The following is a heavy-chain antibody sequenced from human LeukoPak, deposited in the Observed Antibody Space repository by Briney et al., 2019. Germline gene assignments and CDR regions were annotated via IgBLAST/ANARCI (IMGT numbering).Heavy chain of an antibody. CDR2: IYYSGST. CDR1: GGSISSYY. V-gene: IGHV4-59*01. CDR3: ARVAVAGTWAFDI. Sequence: SETLSLTCTVSGGSISSYYWSWIRQPPGKGLEWIGYIYYSGSTNYNPSLKSRVTISVDTSKNQFSLKLSSVTAADTAVYYCARVAVAGTWAFDIWAQGTMVTVSS. D-gene: IGHD6-19*01. J-gene: IGHJ3*02.